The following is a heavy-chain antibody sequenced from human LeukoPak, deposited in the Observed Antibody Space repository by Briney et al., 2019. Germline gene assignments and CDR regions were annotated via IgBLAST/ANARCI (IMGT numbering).Heavy chain of an antibody. D-gene: IGHD2-15*01. CDR1: GGSISSGGYY. V-gene: IGHV4-30-2*01. J-gene: IGHJ6*02. Sequence: SETLSLTCTVSGGSISSGGYYWSWIRQPPGKGLEWIGYIYHSGSTYYNPSLKSRVTISVDRSKNQFSPKLSSVTAADTAVYYCARADVVVAEAYYYYGMDVWGQGTTVTVSS. CDR3: ARADVVVAEAYYYYGMDV. CDR2: IYHSGST.